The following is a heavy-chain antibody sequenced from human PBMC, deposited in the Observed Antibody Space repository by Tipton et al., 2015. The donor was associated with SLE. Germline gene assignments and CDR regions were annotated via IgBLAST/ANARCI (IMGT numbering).Heavy chain of an antibody. V-gene: IGHV4-34*01. CDR3: ARFVAERLGLDF. D-gene: IGHD3-16*01. CDR2: MDHSGIT. Sequence: TLSLTCAVYGGSFSGYYWSWIRQPPGKGLEWIGEMDHSGITNYNPSLKSRVTISVDPSRMQISLNLRSVTAADTAVYFCARFVAERLGLDFWGQGILVSVSS. CDR1: GGSFSGYY. J-gene: IGHJ4*02.